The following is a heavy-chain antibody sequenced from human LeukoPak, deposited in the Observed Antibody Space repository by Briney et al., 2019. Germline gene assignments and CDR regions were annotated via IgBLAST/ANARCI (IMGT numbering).Heavy chain of an antibody. V-gene: IGHV3-23*01. CDR1: GFTFSSHG. D-gene: IGHD3-22*01. Sequence: GGSLRLSCAASGFTFSSHGMSWVRQTPGKGLEWVSSISTSGDGTVYADSVKGRVTISRDNAKDSLYLQMNSLRAEDTAVYYCARDGDYYDSRGDAFDIWGQGAMVTVAS. J-gene: IGHJ3*02. CDR2: ISTSGDGT. CDR3: ARDGDYYDSRGDAFDI.